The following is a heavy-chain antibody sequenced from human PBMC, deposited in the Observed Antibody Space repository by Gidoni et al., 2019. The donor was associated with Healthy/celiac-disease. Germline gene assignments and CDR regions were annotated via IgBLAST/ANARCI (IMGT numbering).Heavy chain of an antibody. Sequence: QVQLQESGPGLVKPSETLSLTCTVSGGSISSYYWSWIRQPPGKGLEWIGYIYYSGSTNYNPPLKSRVTISVDTSKNQFSLKLSSVTAADTAVYYCARGGIAAAGIDYWGQGTLVTVSS. J-gene: IGHJ4*02. V-gene: IGHV4-59*01. CDR2: IYYSGST. CDR1: GGSISSYY. CDR3: ARGGIAAAGIDY. D-gene: IGHD6-13*01.